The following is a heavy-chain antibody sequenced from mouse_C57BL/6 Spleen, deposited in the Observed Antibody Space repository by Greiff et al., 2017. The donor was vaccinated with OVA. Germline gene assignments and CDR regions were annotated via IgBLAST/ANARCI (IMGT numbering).Heavy chain of an antibody. CDR3: ASYRYYAMDY. CDR2: ISYDGSN. Sequence: EVQLQESGPGLVKPSQSLSLTCSVTGYSITSGYYWNWIRQFPGNKLEWMGYISYDGSNNYNPSLKNRISITRDTSKNQFFLKLNSVTTEDTATYYCASYRYYAMDYWGQGTSVTVSS. CDR1: GYSITSGYY. V-gene: IGHV3-6*01. J-gene: IGHJ4*01.